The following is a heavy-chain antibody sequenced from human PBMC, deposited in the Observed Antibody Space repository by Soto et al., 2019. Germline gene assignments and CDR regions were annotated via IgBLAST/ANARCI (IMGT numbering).Heavy chain of an antibody. Sequence: ASVKVSCKASGYTFTSYGISWVRQAPGQGLEWMGWISAYNGNTNYAQKLQGRVTMTTDTSTSTAYMELSSLRSEDTAVYYCARAVDTGSSSFYGMDVWGQGTTVTVSS. CDR2: ISAYNGNT. J-gene: IGHJ6*02. CDR1: GYTFTSYG. D-gene: IGHD6-13*01. CDR3: ARAVDTGSSSFYGMDV. V-gene: IGHV1-18*01.